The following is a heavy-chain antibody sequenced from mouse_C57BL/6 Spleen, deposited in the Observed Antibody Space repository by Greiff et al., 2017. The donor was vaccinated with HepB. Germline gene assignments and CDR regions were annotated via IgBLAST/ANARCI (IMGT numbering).Heavy chain of an antibody. J-gene: IGHJ2*01. Sequence: QVQLQQSGPGLVAPSQSLSITCTVSGFSLTSYGVHWVRQPPGKGLEWLVVIWSDGSTTYNSALKSRLSISKDNSKSQVFLKMNSLQTDDTAMYYCARHGSSYEYYLDYWGQGTTLTVSS. V-gene: IGHV2-6-1*01. CDR3: ARHGSSYEYYLDY. CDR1: GFSLTSYG. CDR2: IWSDGST. D-gene: IGHD1-1*01.